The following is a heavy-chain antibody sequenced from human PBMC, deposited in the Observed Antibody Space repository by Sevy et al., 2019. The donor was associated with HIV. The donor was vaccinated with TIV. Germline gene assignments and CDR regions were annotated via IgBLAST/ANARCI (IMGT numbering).Heavy chain of an antibody. Sequence: GGSLRLSCVVSGFSFDSYGMTWVRQAPGKGLEWVSGISGSGSRTYYADSVKGRFIISRDNSKNTLDLQMNSLRSEDTAIYYCAKGGGHYDPDEIGYYFYYYNMDVWGKGTTVTVSS. CDR1: GFSFDSYG. V-gene: IGHV3-23*01. D-gene: IGHD3-22*01. CDR2: ISGSGSRT. J-gene: IGHJ6*03. CDR3: AKGGGHYDPDEIGYYFYYYNMDV.